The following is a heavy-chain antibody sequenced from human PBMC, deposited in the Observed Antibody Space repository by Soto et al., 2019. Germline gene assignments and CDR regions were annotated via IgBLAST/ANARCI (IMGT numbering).Heavy chain of an antibody. D-gene: IGHD3-3*02. CDR2: IYPGDSDT. J-gene: IGHJ6*02. V-gene: IGHV5-51*01. CDR1: GYSFTSYW. CDR3: ARDKDRQQLGGNYYYGIDV. Sequence: PGESLKISCKGSGYSFTSYWIGWVRQMPGKGLEWMGIIYPGDSDTRYSPSFQGQVTISADKSISTAYLQWSSLKASDTAVYYCARDKDRQQLGGNYYYGIDVWGQGTTVTVSS.